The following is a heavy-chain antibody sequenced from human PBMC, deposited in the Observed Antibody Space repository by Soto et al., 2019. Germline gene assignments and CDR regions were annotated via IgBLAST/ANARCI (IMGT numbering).Heavy chain of an antibody. CDR2: ISPYNGNT. V-gene: IGHV1-18*01. J-gene: IGHJ6*02. CDR1: GYIFDSYG. Sequence: QVQLVQSGAEVKKPGASVKVSCKASGYIFDSYGISWVRQAPGQGLEWMGWISPYNGNTNYAQKIQGRGTMTTDTSTRTAYMELSSLRSDDTAVYYCARDQAKFVTDYYHDYGMDVWGQGTRVTVSS. CDR3: ARDQAKFVTDYYHDYGMDV. D-gene: IGHD2-21*02.